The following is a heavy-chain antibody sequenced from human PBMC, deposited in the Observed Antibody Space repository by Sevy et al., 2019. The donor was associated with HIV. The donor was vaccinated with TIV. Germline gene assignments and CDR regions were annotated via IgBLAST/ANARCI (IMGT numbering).Heavy chain of an antibody. CDR2: FSFGCGRI. J-gene: IGHJ4*02. CDR3: AREGCTQPHDY. CDR1: GFTFSNYW. Sequence: GGSLRLSCAASGFTFSNYWMSWLRQAPGKGLEWVSTFSFGCGRINYADSVKGRFTISRDDSKNTLYLQMNSLRAEDTATYFCAREGCTQPHDYWGQGTLVTVSS. V-gene: IGHV3-23*01.